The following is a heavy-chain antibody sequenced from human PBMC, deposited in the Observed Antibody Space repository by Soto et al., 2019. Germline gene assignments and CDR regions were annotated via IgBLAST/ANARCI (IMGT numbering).Heavy chain of an antibody. CDR3: ARADTAMVTVY. CDR1: GGSVSSGDYY. D-gene: IGHD5-18*01. Sequence: SETLSLTCTVSGGSVSSGDYYWSWIRQPPGKGLEWIGYIYYSGSTNYNPSLKSRVTISVDTSKNQFSLKLGSVTAADTTVYYCARADTAMVTVYWGQGTLVTVSS. J-gene: IGHJ4*02. V-gene: IGHV4-61*08. CDR2: IYYSGST.